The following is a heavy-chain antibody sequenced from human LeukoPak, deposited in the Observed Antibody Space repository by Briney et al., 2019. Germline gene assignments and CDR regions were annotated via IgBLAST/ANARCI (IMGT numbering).Heavy chain of an antibody. CDR1: GFTFSSYA. CDR2: ISYDGSNK. V-gene: IGHV3-30*04. D-gene: IGHD6-13*01. CDR3: ARAPNIAAAGAYYFDY. J-gene: IGHJ4*02. Sequence: PGRSLGLSCAASGFTFSSYAMHWVRQAPGKGLEWVAVISYDGSNKYYADSVKGRFTISRDNSKNTLYLQMNSLRAEDTAVYYCARAPNIAAAGAYYFDYWGQGTLVTVSS.